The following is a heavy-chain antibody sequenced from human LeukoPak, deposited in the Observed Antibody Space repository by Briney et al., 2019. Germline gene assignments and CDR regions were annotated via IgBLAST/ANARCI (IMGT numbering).Heavy chain of an antibody. Sequence: GGSLRLSCAASGFTFDDYAMHWVRQAPGKGLEWVSGISWNSGSIGYADSVKGRFTISRDNAKNSLYLQMNSLRAEDTALYYCAKEGSSWYKYFQHWGQGTLVTVSS. CDR1: GFTFDDYA. D-gene: IGHD6-13*01. CDR3: AKEGSSWYKYFQH. CDR2: ISWNSGSI. J-gene: IGHJ1*01. V-gene: IGHV3-9*01.